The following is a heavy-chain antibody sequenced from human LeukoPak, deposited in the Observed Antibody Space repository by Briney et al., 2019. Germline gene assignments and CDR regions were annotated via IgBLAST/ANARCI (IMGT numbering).Heavy chain of an antibody. D-gene: IGHD2-15*01. CDR3: AREVVAATIDY. J-gene: IGHJ4*02. CDR2: IHYSGST. CDR1: GGSISSYY. Sequence: SETLSLTCTVSGGSISSYYWSWIRQPPGKGLEWIGYIHYSGSTNYNPSLKSRVTISVDTSKNQFSLKLSSVTAADTAVYYCAREVVAATIDYWGQGTLVTVSS. V-gene: IGHV4-59*01.